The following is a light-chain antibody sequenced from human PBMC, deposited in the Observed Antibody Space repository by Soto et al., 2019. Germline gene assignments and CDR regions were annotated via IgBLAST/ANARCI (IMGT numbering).Light chain of an antibody. J-gene: IGKJ1*01. Sequence: EIVLTQSPGTLSLSPGERATLSCRASQSVSSSFLAWYQQRPGQAPRLLIYAASNTAPGIPDRFSGSGSGTEFTLTISRLEPEDFAVYYCQQYGSSPRTFGQGTKV. CDR3: QQYGSSPRT. V-gene: IGKV3-20*01. CDR1: QSVSSSF. CDR2: AAS.